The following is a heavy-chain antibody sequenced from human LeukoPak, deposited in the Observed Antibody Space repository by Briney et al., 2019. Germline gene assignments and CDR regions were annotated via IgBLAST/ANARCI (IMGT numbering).Heavy chain of an antibody. J-gene: IGHJ4*02. Sequence: SETLSLTCTASGGSISSYYWSWIRQPPGKGLEWIGYIFHSGSTNYNPSLKSRVTMSVDTSKNRFSLKLSSVTAADTAVYYCAREASSGWHIDYWGQGTLVTVSS. CDR2: IFHSGST. D-gene: IGHD6-19*01. V-gene: IGHV4-59*01. CDR1: GGSISSYY. CDR3: AREASSGWHIDY.